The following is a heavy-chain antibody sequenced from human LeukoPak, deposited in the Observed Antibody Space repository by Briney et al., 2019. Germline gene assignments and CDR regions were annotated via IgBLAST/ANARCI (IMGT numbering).Heavy chain of an antibody. Sequence: PSETLPLTCTVSGYSISSGYYWGWIRQPPGKGLEWIGSIYHSGSTYYNPSLKSRVTISVDTSKNQFSLKLSSVTAADTAVYYCARDLNYYDSSGAFDIWGQGTMVTVSS. CDR2: IYHSGST. CDR3: ARDLNYYDSSGAFDI. V-gene: IGHV4-38-2*02. J-gene: IGHJ3*02. D-gene: IGHD3-22*01. CDR1: GYSISSGYY.